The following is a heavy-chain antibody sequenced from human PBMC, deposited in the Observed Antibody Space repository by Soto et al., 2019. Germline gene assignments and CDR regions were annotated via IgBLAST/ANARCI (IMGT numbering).Heavy chain of an antibody. Sequence: EVQLLESGGGLVQPGGSLRLSCAASGFTFSSYAMSWVRQAPGKGLEWVSALSGSGGSTYYADSVKGRFTISRDNSNNTLYLQMNSLRAEDTAVYYCAKPSSMRDRYSSSWYQAFDIWGQGTMVTVSS. CDR1: GFTFSSYA. D-gene: IGHD6-13*01. CDR2: LSGSGGST. CDR3: AKPSSMRDRYSSSWYQAFDI. V-gene: IGHV3-23*01. J-gene: IGHJ3*02.